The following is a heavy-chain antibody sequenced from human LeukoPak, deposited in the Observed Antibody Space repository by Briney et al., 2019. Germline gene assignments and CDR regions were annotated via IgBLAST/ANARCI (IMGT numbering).Heavy chain of an antibody. Sequence: PGGSLRLSCVASGFTFSYYEINWVRQAPGKGLEWVANIKQDGSEKYYVDSVKGRFTISRDNAKNSLYLQMNSLRAEDTAVYYCAKDAIFGVVSGYYFDYWGQGTLVTVSS. CDR2: IKQDGSEK. CDR1: GFTFSYYE. J-gene: IGHJ4*02. CDR3: AKDAIFGVVSGYYFDY. D-gene: IGHD3-3*01. V-gene: IGHV3-7*01.